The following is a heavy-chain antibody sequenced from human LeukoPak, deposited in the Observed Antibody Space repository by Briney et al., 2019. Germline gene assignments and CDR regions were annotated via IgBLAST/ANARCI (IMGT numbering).Heavy chain of an antibody. CDR1: GYSFTSYW. D-gene: IGHD2-8*01. V-gene: IGHV1-46*01. Sequence: GESLKISCKGSGYSFTSYWIGWVRQAPGQGLEWMGIINPSDGSTGYAQKFQGRVTMARDTSTSTVYMEMSSLRSEDTAVYYCARPLAPVMLNAFDVWGQGTMVTVSS. CDR3: ARPLAPVMLNAFDV. CDR2: INPSDGST. J-gene: IGHJ3*01.